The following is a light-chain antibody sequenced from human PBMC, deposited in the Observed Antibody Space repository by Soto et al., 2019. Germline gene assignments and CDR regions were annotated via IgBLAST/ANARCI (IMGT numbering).Light chain of an antibody. Sequence: IVLTQSPGTLSLSPGEEATLSCRASQSVDSNYLARYQQKPGQTPRLLIYGASTRATGIPDRFSGGGSGTDFTLTISRLEPEDFAVYFCHQYGDSPQTFGQGTKVDIK. J-gene: IGKJ1*01. V-gene: IGKV3-20*01. CDR2: GAS. CDR3: HQYGDSPQT. CDR1: QSVDSNY.